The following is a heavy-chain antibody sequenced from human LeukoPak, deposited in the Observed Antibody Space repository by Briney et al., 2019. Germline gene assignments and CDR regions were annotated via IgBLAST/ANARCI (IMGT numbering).Heavy chain of an antibody. CDR2: INTDGSNI. Sequence: GGSLRLSCAASGFTFSSYAMNWVRQAPGKGLVWVSRINTDGSNIIYADSVRGRFTISRDNAENTLYLQMNSLRAEDTAVYYCARDRGGSGPTTTDYWGQGTLVTVSS. CDR3: ARDRGGSGPTTTDY. D-gene: IGHD6-19*01. V-gene: IGHV3-74*01. J-gene: IGHJ4*02. CDR1: GFTFSSYA.